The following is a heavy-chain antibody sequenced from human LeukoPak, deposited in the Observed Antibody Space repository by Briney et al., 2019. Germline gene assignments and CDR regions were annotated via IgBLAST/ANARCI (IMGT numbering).Heavy chain of an antibody. Sequence: SQTLSLTCTVSGGSISSGSYYWSWIRQPAGKGLEWIGRISSSGSTNYNPSLKSRVTISVDASKNQFSLKLSSVTAADTAVYYCARDTGGYIYFDDWGQGTLVTVSS. CDR3: ARDTGGYIYFDD. J-gene: IGHJ4*02. D-gene: IGHD5-12*01. CDR1: GGSISSGSYY. CDR2: ISSSGST. V-gene: IGHV4-61*02.